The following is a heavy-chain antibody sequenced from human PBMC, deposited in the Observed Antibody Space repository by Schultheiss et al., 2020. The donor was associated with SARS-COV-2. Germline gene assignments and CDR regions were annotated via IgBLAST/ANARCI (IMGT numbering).Heavy chain of an antibody. CDR2: IYYSGST. D-gene: IGHD6-25*01. V-gene: IGHV4-59*12. Sequence: SETLSLTCTVSGGSISSYYWSWIRQPPGKGLEWIGYIYYSGSTNYNPSLKSRVTISVDTSKNQFSLKLSSVTAADTAVYYCARGPAGSGYFDYWGQGTLVTVSS. CDR1: GGSISSYY. CDR3: ARGPAGSGYFDY. J-gene: IGHJ4*02.